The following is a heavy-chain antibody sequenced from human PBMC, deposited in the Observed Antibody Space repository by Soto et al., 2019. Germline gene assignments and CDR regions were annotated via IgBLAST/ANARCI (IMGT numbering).Heavy chain of an antibody. Sequence: EVQLLESGGGLVQPGGSLRLSCAASGFTFSSYAMSWVRQAPGKGLEWVSAISGSGGSTYYADSVKGRFTISRDNSKNTLYLQMNSLRAEDTAVYYCAKDLARITMIVVVLNEYFQHWGQGTLVTVSS. CDR1: GFTFSSYA. CDR2: ISGSGGST. V-gene: IGHV3-23*01. J-gene: IGHJ1*01. D-gene: IGHD3-22*01. CDR3: AKDLARITMIVVVLNEYFQH.